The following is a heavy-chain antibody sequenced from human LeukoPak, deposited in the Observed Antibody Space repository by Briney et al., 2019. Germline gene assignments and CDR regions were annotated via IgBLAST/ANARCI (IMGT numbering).Heavy chain of an antibody. V-gene: IGHV3-74*01. CDR3: AREKPGIEAFDI. Sequence: GGSLRLSCAASGFTFSSYWMHWVRQAPGKGLVWVSRINSDGSSTSYADSVKGRFTISRDNAKNTLYLQMNSLRAEDTAVCYCAREKPGIEAFDIWGQGTMVTVSS. J-gene: IGHJ3*02. CDR2: INSDGSST. CDR1: GFTFSSYW.